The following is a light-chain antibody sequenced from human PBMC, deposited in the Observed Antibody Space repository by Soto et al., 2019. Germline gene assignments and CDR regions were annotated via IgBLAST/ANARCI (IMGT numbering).Light chain of an antibody. J-gene: IGKJ2*01. CDR1: QSVSSSY. CDR2: GAS. Sequence: EIELTQSPGTLSLSPGERATLSCRASQSVSSSYLAWYQQKPGQAPRLLIYGASSRATGIPDPFSGSGSGTDFTLTISRLEPEDFAVYYCQQYHSSPPLSTFGQGTKLEIK. V-gene: IGKV3-20*01. CDR3: QQYHSSPPLST.